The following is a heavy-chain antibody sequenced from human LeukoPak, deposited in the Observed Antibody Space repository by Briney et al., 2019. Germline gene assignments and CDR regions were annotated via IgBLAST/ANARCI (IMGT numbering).Heavy chain of an antibody. V-gene: IGHV3-74*01. CDR3: IRDFRSADL. Sequence: PGGSLRLSCAASGFTFSSYWMHWVRHAPGKGLVWVSRIYVDGRTTNYADSVKGRFTISRDNAKNTVYLEMNSLSVEDTATYYCIRDFRSADLWGQGTLDTVTS. J-gene: IGHJ5*02. CDR1: GFTFSSYW. CDR2: IYVDGRTT.